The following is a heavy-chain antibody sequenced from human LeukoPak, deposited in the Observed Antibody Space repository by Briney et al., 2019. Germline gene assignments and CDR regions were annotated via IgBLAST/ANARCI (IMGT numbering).Heavy chain of an antibody. D-gene: IGHD4-11*01. CDR1: GGSISSYY. J-gene: IGHJ4*02. CDR3: ARHAPMTTYDY. V-gene: IGHV4-59*08. Sequence: SETLSLTCSVSGGSISSYYWSWIRQPPGKGLEWTGYIYYSGSTNYNPSLKSRVTISVDTSRNQFSLKLSSVTAADTAVYYCARHAPMTTYDYWGQGTLVTVSS. CDR2: IYYSGST.